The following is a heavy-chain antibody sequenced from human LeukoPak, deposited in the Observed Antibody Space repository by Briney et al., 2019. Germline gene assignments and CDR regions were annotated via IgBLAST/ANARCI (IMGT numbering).Heavy chain of an antibody. Sequence: PGGTLRLSCAASGFTFSSYGMSWVRQAPGKGLEWVSAISGSGGSTYYADSVKGRFTISRDNAKNSLYLQMNSLRDDDTAVYYCARAAGGTSRDYWGQGTLVTVSS. CDR2: ISGSGGST. J-gene: IGHJ4*02. CDR1: GFTFSSYG. D-gene: IGHD1-26*01. CDR3: ARAAGGTSRDY. V-gene: IGHV3-23*01.